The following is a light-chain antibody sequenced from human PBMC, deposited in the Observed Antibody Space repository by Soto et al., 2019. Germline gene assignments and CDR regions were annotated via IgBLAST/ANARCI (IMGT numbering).Light chain of an antibody. CDR3: SSYANSDTVI. Sequence: QSALTQPASVSGSPGQSITISCTGTSSDVGNYNFVSWYRQHPVKAPILIIFDVSSRPSGISNRFSGSKSGNTASLTISGVQAEDEADYYCSSYANSDTVIFGGGTKLTVL. V-gene: IGLV2-14*01. CDR2: DVS. CDR1: SSDVGNYNF. J-gene: IGLJ2*01.